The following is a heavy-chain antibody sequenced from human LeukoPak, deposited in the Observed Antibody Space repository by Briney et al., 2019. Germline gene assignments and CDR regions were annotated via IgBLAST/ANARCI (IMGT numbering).Heavy chain of an antibody. Sequence: GGSLRLSCAASGFTFSSYGMHWVRQAPGKGLEWVAVIWYDGSNKYYADSVKGRFTISRDNSKNTLYLQMNSLRAEDTAVYYCARDGNSFTIFENLDAFDIWGQGIMVTVSS. CDR2: IWYDGSNK. V-gene: IGHV3-33*01. CDR1: GFTFSSYG. CDR3: ARDGNSFTIFENLDAFDI. D-gene: IGHD3-9*01. J-gene: IGHJ3*02.